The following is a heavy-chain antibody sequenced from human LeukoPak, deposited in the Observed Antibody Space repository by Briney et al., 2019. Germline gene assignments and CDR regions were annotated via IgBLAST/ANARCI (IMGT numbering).Heavy chain of an antibody. CDR1: GGSISSGSYY. CDR3: ARETGTTVSDY. V-gene: IGHV4-61*02. J-gene: IGHJ4*02. D-gene: IGHD4-17*01. CDR2: IYTSGST. Sequence: SETLSLTCTVSGGSISSGSYYWSWIRQPAGKGLEWIGRIYTSGSTNYNPSLKSRVTISIDTSKNQFSLELSSVTAADTAVYYCARETGTTVSDYWGQGTLVTVSS.